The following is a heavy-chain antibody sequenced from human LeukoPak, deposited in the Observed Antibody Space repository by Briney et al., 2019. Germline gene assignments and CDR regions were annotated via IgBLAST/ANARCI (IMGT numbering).Heavy chain of an antibody. Sequence: SETLSLTCAVSGGSISSGGYSWSWIRQPPGKGLEWIGYIYHSGSAYYNPSLKSRVTISVDRSKNQFSLKLSSVTAADTAVYYCAREVAAAGPFDYWGQGTLVTVSS. D-gene: IGHD6-13*01. J-gene: IGHJ4*02. CDR1: GGSISSGGYS. CDR2: IYHSGSA. V-gene: IGHV4-30-2*01. CDR3: AREVAAAGPFDY.